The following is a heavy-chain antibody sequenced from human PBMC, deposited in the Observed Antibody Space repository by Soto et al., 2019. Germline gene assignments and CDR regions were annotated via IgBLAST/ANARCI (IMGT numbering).Heavy chain of an antibody. Sequence: GESLKISCKGSGYSFTSYWISWVRQMPGKGLEWMGRIDPSDSYTNYSPSFQGRVTISADKSISTAYLQWSSLKASDTAMYYCARHLPFQPGSFDPWGQGTLVTVSS. V-gene: IGHV5-10-1*01. J-gene: IGHJ5*02. CDR1: GYSFTSYW. D-gene: IGHD6-19*01. CDR2: IDPSDSYT. CDR3: ARHLPFQPGSFDP.